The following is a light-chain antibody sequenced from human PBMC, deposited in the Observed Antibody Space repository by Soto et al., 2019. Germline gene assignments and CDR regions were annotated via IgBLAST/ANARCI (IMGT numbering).Light chain of an antibody. CDR2: AAS. J-gene: IGKJ3*01. CDR3: QQSNSTPRT. CDR1: QSISTF. V-gene: IGKV1-39*01. Sequence: DLQMTQSPSSLYAFVGDRVTMTCRASQSISTFLNWFQQKPGKAPKLLIYAASSLLSRVSRLQSGALSRYSASGSGTICTLTVSSMQPEDFSTYYCQQSNSTPRTCDPGTKV.